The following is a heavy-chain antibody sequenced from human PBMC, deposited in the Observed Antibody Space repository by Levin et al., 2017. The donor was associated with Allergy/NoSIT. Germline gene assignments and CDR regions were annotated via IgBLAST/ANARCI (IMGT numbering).Heavy chain of an antibody. CDR3: ARAGRSDSSGYAYQ. CDR1: GFTFSSYA. D-gene: IGHD3-22*01. V-gene: IGHV3-30*04. Sequence: SCAASGFTFSSYAASWVRQAPGKGLEWVGVISFDGSNKYYADSVKGRFTISRDNSKNTLYVQMDSLRPEDTAVYYCARAGRSDSSGYAYQWGQGTLVTVSS. J-gene: IGHJ4*02. CDR2: ISFDGSNK.